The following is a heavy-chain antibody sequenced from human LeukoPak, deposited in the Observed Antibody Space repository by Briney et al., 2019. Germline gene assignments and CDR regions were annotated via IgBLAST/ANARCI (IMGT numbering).Heavy chain of an antibody. CDR2: IYYSGST. CDR3: ASQLFPLAVSGFDY. D-gene: IGHD6-19*01. CDR1: GGSISSSTYY. V-gene: IGHV4-39*01. J-gene: IGHJ4*02. Sequence: KPSETLSLTCTVSGGSISSSTYYWGWIRQPPGKGLEWIGTIYYSGSTYYNPSLKSRVTISVDTSKNQFSLKLSSVTAADTAVYDCASQLFPLAVSGFDYWGQGTLVTVSS.